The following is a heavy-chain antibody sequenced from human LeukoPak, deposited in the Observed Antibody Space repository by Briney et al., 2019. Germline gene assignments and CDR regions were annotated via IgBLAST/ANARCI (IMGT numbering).Heavy chain of an antibody. CDR3: AKDIRGAAAGTGLKYYYYYGMDV. CDR1: GFTFDECA. D-gene: IGHD6-13*01. V-gene: IGHV3-9*01. J-gene: IGHJ6*02. Sequence: GRSVRLFCAASGFTFDECAMLWVRQAPGKGLEWVSGISWNSGSIGYADSVKGRFTISRDNAKNSLYLQMNSLRAEDTALYYCAKDIRGAAAGTGLKYYYYYGMDVWGQGTTVTVSS. CDR2: ISWNSGSI.